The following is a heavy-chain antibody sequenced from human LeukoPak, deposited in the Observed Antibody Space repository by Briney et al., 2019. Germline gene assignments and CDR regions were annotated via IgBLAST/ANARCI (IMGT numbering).Heavy chain of an antibody. CDR1: GYTFTSYD. Sequence: ASVRVSCKASGYTFTSYDINWVRQATGQGGEWMGWMNPNSGNTGYAQKFQGRVTMTRNTSISTAYMELSSLRSEDTAVYYCSYYDRRAFDIWGQGTMVTVSS. J-gene: IGHJ3*02. D-gene: IGHD3-22*01. V-gene: IGHV1-8*01. CDR2: MNPNSGNT. CDR3: SYYDRRAFDI.